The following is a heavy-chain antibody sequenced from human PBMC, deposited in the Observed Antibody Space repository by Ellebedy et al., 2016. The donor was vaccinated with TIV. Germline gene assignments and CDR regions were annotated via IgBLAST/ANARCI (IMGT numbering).Heavy chain of an antibody. CDR3: ASSRGGSGIVVGWFDP. CDR1: GGSVSSGSYY. Sequence: SETLSLXXTVSGGSVSSGSYYWSWIRQPPGKGLEWIGYIYYSGSTNYNPSLKSRVTISVDTSKNQFSLKLSSVTAADTAVYYCASSRGGSGIVVGWFDPWGQGTLVTVSS. CDR2: IYYSGST. D-gene: IGHD3-10*01. J-gene: IGHJ5*02. V-gene: IGHV4-61*01.